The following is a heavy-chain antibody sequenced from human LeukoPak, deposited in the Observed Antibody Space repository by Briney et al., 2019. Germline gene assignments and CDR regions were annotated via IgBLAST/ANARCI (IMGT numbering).Heavy chain of an antibody. Sequence: SETLSLTCTVSGGSISSYYWSWIRQPPGKGLEWIGYIYYSGSTNYNPSLKSRVTISVDTSKNQFSLKLSSVTAADTAVYYCARDRGTGELDYWGQGTLVTVSS. V-gene: IGHV4-59*01. CDR1: GGSISSYY. CDR3: ARDRGTGELDY. D-gene: IGHD7-27*01. J-gene: IGHJ4*02. CDR2: IYYSGST.